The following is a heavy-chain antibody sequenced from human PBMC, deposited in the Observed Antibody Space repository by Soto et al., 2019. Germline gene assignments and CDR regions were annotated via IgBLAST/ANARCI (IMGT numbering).Heavy chain of an antibody. CDR2: IYYSGST. CDR1: GGSISSYY. J-gene: IGHJ4*02. Sequence: SSETLSLTCTVSGGSISSYYWSWIRQPPGKGLEWIGYIYYSGSTNYNPSLKSRVTISVDTSKNQFSLKLSSVTAADTAVYYCARSSGSLGGGYDYWGQGTLVTVSS. CDR3: ARSSGSLGGGYDY. D-gene: IGHD3-16*01. V-gene: IGHV4-59*01.